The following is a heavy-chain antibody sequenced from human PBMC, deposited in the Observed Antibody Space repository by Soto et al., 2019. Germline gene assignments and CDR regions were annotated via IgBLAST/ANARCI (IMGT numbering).Heavy chain of an antibody. CDR1: GYTFTSYD. J-gene: IGHJ5*02. D-gene: IGHD3-9*01. Sequence: AASVKVSCKASGYTFTSYDINWVRQATGEGLEWMGWMNPNSGNTGYAQKFQGRVTMTRNTSISTAYMELSSLRSEDTAVYYCARGVYYDILTEYWFDPWGQGTLVTVSS. V-gene: IGHV1-8*01. CDR3: ARGVYYDILTEYWFDP. CDR2: MNPNSGNT.